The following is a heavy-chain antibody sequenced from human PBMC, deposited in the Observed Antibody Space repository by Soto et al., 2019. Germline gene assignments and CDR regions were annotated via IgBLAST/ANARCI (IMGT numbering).Heavy chain of an antibody. V-gene: IGHV4-31*03. CDR3: AKEPGYYDFWSGYYTAAEYFQH. D-gene: IGHD3-3*01. J-gene: IGHJ1*01. CDR1: GGSISSGGYY. CDR2: IYYSGST. Sequence: SETLSLTCTVSGGSISSGGYYWSWIRQHPGKGLEWIGYIYYSGSTYYNPSLKSRVTISVDTSKNQFSLKLSSVTAADTAVYYCAKEPGYYDFWSGYYTAAEYFQHWGQGTLVTVSS.